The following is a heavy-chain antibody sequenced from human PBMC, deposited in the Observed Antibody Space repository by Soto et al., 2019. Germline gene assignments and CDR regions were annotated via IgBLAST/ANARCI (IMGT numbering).Heavy chain of an antibody. CDR1: GYTFTGYY. CDR3: GKGRSGDVGVFY. D-gene: IGHD1-26*01. Sequence: QVQLVQSGAEVKKSGASVKVSCKASGYTFTGYYIHWVRQAPGQGPEWMGEISPNSGGTKYAQRFQGRVTMTRDTSITTVYMELSHLSPDDTAVYYCGKGRSGDVGVFYWGQGTLVTVYS. CDR2: ISPNSGGT. J-gene: IGHJ4*02. V-gene: IGHV1-2*02.